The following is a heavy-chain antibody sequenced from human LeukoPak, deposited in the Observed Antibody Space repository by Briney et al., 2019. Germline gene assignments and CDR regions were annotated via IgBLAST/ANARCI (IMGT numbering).Heavy chain of an antibody. CDR1: GFTFSSYW. Sequence: GGSLRLSCAASGFTFSSYWMHWVRQAPGKGLVWVSRIRSDGSTNYADSVKGRFTISRDNAKNTVSLQMNSLRAEDTGVYYCARAPSEIGGYYPEYFRPWGQGTLVTVSS. J-gene: IGHJ1*01. CDR2: IRSDGST. CDR3: ARAPSEIGGYYPEYFRP. V-gene: IGHV3-74*01. D-gene: IGHD3-22*01.